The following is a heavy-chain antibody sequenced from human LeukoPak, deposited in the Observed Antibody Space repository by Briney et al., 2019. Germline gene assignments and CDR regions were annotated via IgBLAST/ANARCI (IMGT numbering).Heavy chain of an antibody. Sequence: GASVKVSCKASGYTFTDYYMHWVRQAPGQGLEWMGWINPNSGGTNYAHKFHDGVTMTRDTSISTAYVELSGLRSDDTAVYYCARAFIAPAGRNYYGLDVWGQGTTVTVSS. CDR1: GYTFTDYY. CDR2: INPNSGGT. D-gene: IGHD6-13*01. J-gene: IGHJ6*02. CDR3: ARAFIAPAGRNYYGLDV. V-gene: IGHV1-2*02.